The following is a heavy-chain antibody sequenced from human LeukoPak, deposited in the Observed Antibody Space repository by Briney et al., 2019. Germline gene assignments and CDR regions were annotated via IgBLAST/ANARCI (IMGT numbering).Heavy chain of an antibody. J-gene: IGHJ4*02. V-gene: IGHV4-34*01. D-gene: IGHD6-19*01. CDR1: GGSFSGYY. Sequence: PSETLSLTCAVYGGSFSGYYWSWIRQPPGKGLEWIGEINHSGSTNYNPSLKSRVTISVDTSKNQFSLKLSSVTAADTAVYYCARLAVAGTPDDYWGQGTLVTVSS. CDR3: ARLAVAGTPDDY. CDR2: INHSGST.